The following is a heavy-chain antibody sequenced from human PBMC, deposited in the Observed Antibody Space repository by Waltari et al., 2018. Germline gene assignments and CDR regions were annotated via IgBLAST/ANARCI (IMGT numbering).Heavy chain of an antibody. Sequence: QVQLQESGPGLVKPSDTLSLTCTVSGGPIRSSSWSWIRQPPGKGLEWIGYIYYSGSTNYNPSLKSRVTISVDTSKNQFSLKLSSVTAADTAVYYCARDSLQTLDYWGQGTLVTVSS. CDR1: GGPIRSSS. CDR2: IYYSGST. CDR3: ARDSLQTLDY. V-gene: IGHV4-59*01. D-gene: IGHD4-4*01. J-gene: IGHJ4*02.